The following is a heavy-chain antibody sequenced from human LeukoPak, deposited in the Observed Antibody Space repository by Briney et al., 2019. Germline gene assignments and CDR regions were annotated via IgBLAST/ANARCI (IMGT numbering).Heavy chain of an antibody. CDR3: AKPKIAVEPRDAFDI. CDR1: GFTFSSYA. J-gene: IGHJ3*02. CDR2: IRGSGGRT. D-gene: IGHD6-19*01. V-gene: IGHV3-23*01. Sequence: GGSLRLSSAASGFTFSSYAMSWVRQAPGNGLEWVSSIRGSGGRTYYADSVRGRFTISRDNSKNTPYLQMTSLRAEDTAVYYCAKPKIAVEPRDAFDIWGQGTMATVSS.